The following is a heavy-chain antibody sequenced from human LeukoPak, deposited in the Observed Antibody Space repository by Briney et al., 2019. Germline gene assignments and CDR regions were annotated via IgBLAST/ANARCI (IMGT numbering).Heavy chain of an antibody. CDR3: ARGYYYMDV. V-gene: IGHV4-34*01. CDR2: INHSGST. CDR1: GGSFSGYY. J-gene: IGHJ6*03. Sequence: SETLSLTCAVYGGSFSGYYWSWIRQPPGKGLEWIGEINHSGSTDYNPSLKSRVTISVDMSKNQFSLKLSSVTAADTAVYHCARGYYYMDVWGKGTTVTISS.